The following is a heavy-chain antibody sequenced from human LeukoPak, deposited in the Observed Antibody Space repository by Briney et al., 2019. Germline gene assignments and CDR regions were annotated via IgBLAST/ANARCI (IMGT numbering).Heavy chain of an antibody. Sequence: LGGSLRLSGAASGFTLGITWMSWGRQAPGKGLEWVANIKYDGSEKYYVDFVKGRFTISRDNAKNSLYLQMNSLRVEDTAVYYCARDGYSKAMDVWGQGTTVTVSS. V-gene: IGHV3-7*04. CDR1: GFTLGITW. D-gene: IGHD2-15*01. J-gene: IGHJ6*02. CDR2: IKYDGSEK. CDR3: ARDGYSKAMDV.